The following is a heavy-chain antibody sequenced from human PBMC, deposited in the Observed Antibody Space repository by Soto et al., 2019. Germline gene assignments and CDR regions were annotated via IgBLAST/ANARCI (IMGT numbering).Heavy chain of an antibody. J-gene: IGHJ5*02. V-gene: IGHV1-3*05. D-gene: IGHD3-16*02. Sequence: QVQLVQSGAEEKKPGASVKVSCKASGYTFTNYAMHWVRQAPGQRLEWMGWINAGNGNTKYSQKFQGRVTITRDTSASTAYMEMSSLRSDDTAVYYCARGFPLGFDPWGQGTLVTVSS. CDR3: ARGFPLGFDP. CDR1: GYTFTNYA. CDR2: INAGNGNT.